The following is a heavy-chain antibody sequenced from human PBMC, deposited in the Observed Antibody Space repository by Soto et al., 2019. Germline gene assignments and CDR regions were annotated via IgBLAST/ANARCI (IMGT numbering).Heavy chain of an antibody. Sequence: SETLSLTCTVSGGSISSYYWSWIRQPAGKGLEWIGRIYTSRSTNYNPSLKSRVTMSVDTSKNQFSLKLSSVTAADTAVYYCARACSSNSCYDVFDYWGQGTLVTVSS. CDR3: ARACSSNSCYDVFDY. J-gene: IGHJ4*02. CDR2: IYTSRST. CDR1: GGSISSYY. D-gene: IGHD2-2*01. V-gene: IGHV4-4*07.